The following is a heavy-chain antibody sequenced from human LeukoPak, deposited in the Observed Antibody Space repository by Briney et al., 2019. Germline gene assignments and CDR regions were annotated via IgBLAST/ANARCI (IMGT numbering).Heavy chain of an antibody. CDR1: GFTFSSYE. Sequence: GGSLRLSCAASGFTFSSYEMNWVRQAPGKGLEWVSYISSSGRTIYYADSVKGRFTISRDNAKNSLYLQMNSLRAEDTALYYCARALRRYKYDYSSPDYWGQGTLVTVSS. D-gene: IGHD3-16*01. CDR2: ISSSGRTI. CDR3: ARALRRYKYDYSSPDY. J-gene: IGHJ4*02. V-gene: IGHV3-48*03.